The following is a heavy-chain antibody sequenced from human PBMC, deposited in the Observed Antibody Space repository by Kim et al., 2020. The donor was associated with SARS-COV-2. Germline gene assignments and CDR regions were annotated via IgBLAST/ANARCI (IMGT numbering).Heavy chain of an antibody. Sequence: SETLSLTCTVSGGSISSYYWSWIRQPPGKGLEWIGYIYYSGSTNYNPSLKSRVTISVDTSKNQFSLKLSSVTAADTAVYYCAREGAWSDSSGWDPADYYYYGMDVWGQGTTVTVSS. D-gene: IGHD6-19*01. V-gene: IGHV4-59*01. CDR1: GGSISSYY. CDR3: AREGAWSDSSGWDPADYYYYGMDV. J-gene: IGHJ6*02. CDR2: IYYSGST.